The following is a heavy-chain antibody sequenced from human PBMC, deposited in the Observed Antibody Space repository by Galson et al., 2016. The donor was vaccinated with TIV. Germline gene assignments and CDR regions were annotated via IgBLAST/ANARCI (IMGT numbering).Heavy chain of an antibody. J-gene: IGHJ4*02. CDR2: ISYDGDDQ. Sequence: SLRLSCAASGFTFSAYGMYWVRQAPGKGLEWVTFISYDGDDQNYAASVKGRFTVSRDNSKNTLNLQMLSLKPEDKAVYYCAKDQVPTTPMALIDYWGQGTLVTVSS. D-gene: IGHD5-18*01. V-gene: IGHV3-30*18. CDR3: AKDQVPTTPMALIDY. CDR1: GFTFSAYG.